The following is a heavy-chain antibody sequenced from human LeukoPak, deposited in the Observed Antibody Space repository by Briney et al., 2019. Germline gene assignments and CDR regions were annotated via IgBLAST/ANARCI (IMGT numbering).Heavy chain of an antibody. CDR3: TKAVGGGRDAYDI. D-gene: IGHD3-16*01. CDR1: RITFRHYA. V-gene: IGHV3-23*01. Sequence: PGGSLRLSCVASRITFRHYAMTWVRQSPGKGLEWVSSIFDSGAPSYYADSVKGRFTISGDNSRNTFYLQMENLRAEDSATYYCTKAVGGGRDAYDIWGQGTRVIVSS. CDR2: IFDSGAPS. J-gene: IGHJ3*02.